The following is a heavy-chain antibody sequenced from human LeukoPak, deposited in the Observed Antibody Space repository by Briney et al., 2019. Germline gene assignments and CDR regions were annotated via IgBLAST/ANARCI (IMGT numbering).Heavy chain of an antibody. CDR3: AKADGSWTYDP. Sequence: GGSLRLSCEASGFTFSSYAMSWVRQAPGKGLEWVSAISASGGSTHYADSVKGRFTISRDNSKNTLSLQMNSLRAEDTAVYYCAKADGSWTYDPWGQGTLVTVSS. V-gene: IGHV3-23*01. CDR1: GFTFSSYA. J-gene: IGHJ5*02. CDR2: ISASGGST. D-gene: IGHD5-24*01.